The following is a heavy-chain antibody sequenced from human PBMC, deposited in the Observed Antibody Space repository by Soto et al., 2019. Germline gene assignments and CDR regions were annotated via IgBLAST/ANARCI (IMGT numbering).Heavy chain of an antibody. CDR3: ARDANCSSTSCQPYWFDP. V-gene: IGHV1-2*04. Sequence: ASVHGSCKASGYTFTGYYMHWVRQAPGQGLEWMGWINPNSGGTNYSEKFQGWVTMTRDTSISTAYMELSRLRSDDTAVYYCARDANCSSTSCQPYWFDPWGQGTLVTVSS. CDR2: INPNSGGT. CDR1: GYTFTGYY. D-gene: IGHD2-2*01. J-gene: IGHJ5*02.